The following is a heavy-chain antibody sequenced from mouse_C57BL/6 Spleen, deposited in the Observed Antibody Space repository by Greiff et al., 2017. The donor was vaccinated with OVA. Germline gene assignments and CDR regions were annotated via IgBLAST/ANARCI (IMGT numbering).Heavy chain of an antibody. CDR3: ARFPHYYGSSYRYFDV. CDR1: GYTFTSYW. J-gene: IGHJ1*03. D-gene: IGHD1-1*01. V-gene: IGHV1-55*01. CDR2: IYPGSGST. Sequence: QVQLQQPGAELVKPGASVKMSCKASGYTFTSYWITWVKQRPGQGLEWIGDIYPGSGSTNYNEKFKSKATLTVDTSSSTAYMQLSSLTSEDSAVYYCARFPHYYGSSYRYFDVWGTGTTVTVSS.